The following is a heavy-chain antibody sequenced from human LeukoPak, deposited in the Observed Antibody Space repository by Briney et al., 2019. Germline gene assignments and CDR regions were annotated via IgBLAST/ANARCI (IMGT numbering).Heavy chain of an antibody. J-gene: IGHJ4*02. Sequence: PSETLSLTCTVSGDSISRSTYYWAWIRQPPGKGLEWIGSVYYGRSPYYNPSLESRATISVDTSKNHFSLKMSSVTAADTAVYYCARSSGTGTFSYWGQGTLVTVSS. D-gene: IGHD6-25*01. CDR2: VYYGRSP. CDR3: ARSSGTGTFSY. CDR1: GDSISRSTYY. V-gene: IGHV4-39*02.